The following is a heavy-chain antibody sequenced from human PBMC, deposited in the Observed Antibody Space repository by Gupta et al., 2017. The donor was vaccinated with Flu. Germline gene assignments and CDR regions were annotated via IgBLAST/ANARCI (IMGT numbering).Heavy chain of an antibody. V-gene: IGHV3-74*01. CDR1: GFTFSSYW. D-gene: IGHD4-17*01. CDR3: TRGGDIHGDYGYFDL. Sequence: EEHLVESGGGLVQPGGSLRLSCAASGFTFSSYWMHWVRQAPGKGLVWVSRVHSDGSYKTNADSCKGRFTISRDNAKSTLYLQMKSLRAADTAVYYCTRGGDIHGDYGYFDLWGRGTLVTVSS. J-gene: IGHJ2*01. CDR2: VHSDGSYK.